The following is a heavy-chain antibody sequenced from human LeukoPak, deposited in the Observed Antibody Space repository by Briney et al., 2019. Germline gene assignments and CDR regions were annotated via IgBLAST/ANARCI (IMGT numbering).Heavy chain of an antibody. CDR1: GFTFSSSW. D-gene: IGHD1-26*01. CDR2: INKDGSVR. Sequence: GGSLRLSCAASGFTFSSSWIHWVRRAPGKGLVWGSRINKDGSVRDYAASVKGRFSISRDNAKNTLYLQMNSLRVEDTAIYYCVKVRGRARVGYFDYWGQGTLVTVSS. J-gene: IGHJ4*02. CDR3: VKVRGRARVGYFDY. V-gene: IGHV3-74*01.